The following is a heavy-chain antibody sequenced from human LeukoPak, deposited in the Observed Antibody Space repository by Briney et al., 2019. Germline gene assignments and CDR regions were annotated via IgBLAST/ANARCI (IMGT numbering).Heavy chain of an antibody. V-gene: IGHV4-39*07. Sequence: SETLSLTCTVSGGSISSSSYYWGWIRQPPGKGLEWIGSIYYSGSTYYNPSLKSRVTISVDTSKNQFSPKLSSVTAADTAVYYCAIPGTYCTNGVCYSSWGQGTLVTVSS. CDR1: GGSISSSSYY. D-gene: IGHD2-8*01. CDR2: IYYSGST. J-gene: IGHJ5*02. CDR3: AIPGTYCTNGVCYSS.